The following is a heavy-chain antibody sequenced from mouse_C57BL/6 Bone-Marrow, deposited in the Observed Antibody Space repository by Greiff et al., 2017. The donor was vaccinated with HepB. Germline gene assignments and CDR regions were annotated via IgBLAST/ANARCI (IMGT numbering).Heavy chain of an antibody. Sequence: VQLQQSGPELVKPGASVKISCKASGYTFTDHYMNWVKQSHGKSLEWIGDINPNNGGTSYNQKFKGKATLTVDKSSSTAYMELRSLTSEDSAVYYCARWGGYYEFAYWGQGTLVTVSA. CDR1: GYTFTDHY. D-gene: IGHD2-3*01. CDR3: ARWGGYYEFAY. CDR2: INPNNGGT. V-gene: IGHV1-26*01. J-gene: IGHJ3*01.